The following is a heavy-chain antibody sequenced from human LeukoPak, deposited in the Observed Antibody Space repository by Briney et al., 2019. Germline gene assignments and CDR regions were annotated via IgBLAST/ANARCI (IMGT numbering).Heavy chain of an antibody. J-gene: IGHJ3*02. CDR3: AKDSGFAYSSSWYRVDAFDI. CDR1: GFTFSTYA. V-gene: IGHV3-23*01. Sequence: PGGSLRLSCAASGFTFSTYAMTWVRQAPGKGLEWVSAISGSGGRTYYADSVKGRFTISRDNPKYTLNLQMNSLRADDTAVYYCAKDSGFAYSSSWYRVDAFDIWGQGTMVTVSS. CDR2: ISGSGGRT. D-gene: IGHD6-13*01.